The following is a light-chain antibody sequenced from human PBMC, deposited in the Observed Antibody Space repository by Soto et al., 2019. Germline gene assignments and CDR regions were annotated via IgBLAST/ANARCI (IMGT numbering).Light chain of an antibody. V-gene: IGKV3-20*01. Sequence: EIVLTQSLGTLSLSPGERATLSCGVSQSVGSNYLAWYQHTPGQAPRLLIHSASTRATNIPDRFSGSGSGTDFTLTLSRLESEDSAVYYCHQYASSPLTLGQGTRLEIK. J-gene: IGKJ5*01. CDR1: QSVGSNY. CDR3: HQYASSPLT. CDR2: SAS.